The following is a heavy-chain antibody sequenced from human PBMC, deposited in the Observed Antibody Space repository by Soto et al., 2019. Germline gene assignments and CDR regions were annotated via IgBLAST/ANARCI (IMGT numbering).Heavy chain of an antibody. V-gene: IGHV3-74*01. CDR1: GFTLNSYW. CDR3: TRFIVATGGFDC. Sequence: GSLRLSCTASGFTLNSYWLHWVRQAPGKGLVWVSRINGDGSSTSYADSVKGRFTISRDNAKNTLYLQMNSLRAEDTAVYYCTRFIVATGGFDCWGQGTLVTVSS. CDR2: INGDGSST. D-gene: IGHD5-12*01. J-gene: IGHJ4*02.